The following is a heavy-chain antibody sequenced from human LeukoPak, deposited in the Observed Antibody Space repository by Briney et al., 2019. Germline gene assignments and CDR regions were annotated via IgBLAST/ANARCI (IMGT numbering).Heavy chain of an antibody. CDR3: ASGGGFWSGKYYFDY. D-gene: IGHD3-3*01. CDR1: GFTFSSYW. J-gene: IGHJ4*02. V-gene: IGHV3-7*01. Sequence: GGSLRLSCAASGFTFSSYWMSWVRQAPGKGLEWVANIKQAGSEKYYVDSVKGRFTISRDNAKNSLYLQMNSLRAEDTAVYYCASGGGFWSGKYYFDYWGQGTLVTVSS. CDR2: IKQAGSEK.